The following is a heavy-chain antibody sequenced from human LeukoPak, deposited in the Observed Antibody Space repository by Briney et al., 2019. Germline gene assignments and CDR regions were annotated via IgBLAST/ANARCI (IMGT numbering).Heavy chain of an antibody. V-gene: IGHV1-8*01. Sequence: ASVKVSCKASGYAFTSYDINWVRQATGQGPEWMGWMSPNSGNTGYAQKFQGRVTMTRSTSMSTAYMELSSLGSEDTAVYYCARGPPNWGYDYWGQGTLVTVSS. CDR1: GYAFTSYD. J-gene: IGHJ4*02. D-gene: IGHD7-27*01. CDR2: MSPNSGNT. CDR3: ARGPPNWGYDY.